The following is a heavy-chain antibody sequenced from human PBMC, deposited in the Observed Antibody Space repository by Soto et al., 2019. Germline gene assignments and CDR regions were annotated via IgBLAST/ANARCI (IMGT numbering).Heavy chain of an antibody. Sequence: GGSLRLSCAASGFTFSSYSMNWVRQAPGKGLEWVSSISSSSSYIYYADSVKGRLTISRDNAKNSLYLQMNSLRAEDTAVYYCARDPVLLWFGESGPFDIWGQGTMVTVSS. CDR3: ARDPVLLWFGESGPFDI. CDR1: GFTFSSYS. CDR2: ISSSSSYI. J-gene: IGHJ3*02. V-gene: IGHV3-21*01. D-gene: IGHD3-10*01.